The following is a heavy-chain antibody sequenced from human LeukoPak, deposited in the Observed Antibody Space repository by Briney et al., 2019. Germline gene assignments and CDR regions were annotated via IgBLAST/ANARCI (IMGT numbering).Heavy chain of an antibody. V-gene: IGHV4-34*01. CDR2: INHSGST. CDR1: GGSFSVYY. D-gene: IGHD3-3*01. J-gene: IGHJ3*02. Sequence: PSETLSLTCAVYGGSFSVYYWSWIRQPPGKGLEWIGEINHSGSTNYNPSLKSRVTISVDTSKNQFSLKLSSVTAADTAVYYCARVGWSYAFDIWGQGTMVTVSS. CDR3: ARVGWSYAFDI.